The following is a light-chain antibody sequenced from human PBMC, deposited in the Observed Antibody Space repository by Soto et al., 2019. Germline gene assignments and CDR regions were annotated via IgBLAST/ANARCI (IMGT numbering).Light chain of an antibody. J-gene: IGLJ2*01. Sequence: QSVLTQPPSASGTPGQRVTISCSGSSSNIGSNYVYWYQQLPGTAPKLLIYRNNQRPSGVPGRFSGSKSVTSASLAISGLRSEDEADYYCAAWDDSLSGVVFGGGTKVTVL. V-gene: IGLV1-47*01. CDR2: RNN. CDR1: SSNIGSNY. CDR3: AAWDDSLSGVV.